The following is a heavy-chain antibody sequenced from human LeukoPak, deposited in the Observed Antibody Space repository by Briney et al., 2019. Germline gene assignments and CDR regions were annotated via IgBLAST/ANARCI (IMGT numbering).Heavy chain of an antibody. CDR1: GFAFGTSA. Sequence: GGSLRLSCARSGFAFGTSATSCVRQAPGMGLERVSSISANGQATYYADSVEGRFTISRDNSKSTLYLQLNSLRAEDTATYYCARDPYNTILYRLAHWGQGTLVTVSS. V-gene: IGHV3-23*01. D-gene: IGHD3-10*01. CDR2: ISANGQAT. J-gene: IGHJ4*02. CDR3: ARDPYNTILYRLAH.